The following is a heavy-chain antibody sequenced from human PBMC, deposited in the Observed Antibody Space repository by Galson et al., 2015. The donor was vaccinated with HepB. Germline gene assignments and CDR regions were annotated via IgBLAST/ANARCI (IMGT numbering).Heavy chain of an antibody. Sequence: SLRLSCAASGFTFSSYAMSWVRQAPGKGLEWVSVISGSGGVTYYADSVQGRFTISRDNSKNTLYLQMNSLRAEDTAVYYCAKDGNYYDSSTGGYWGQGTLVTVSS. CDR1: GFTFSSYA. CDR2: ISGSGGVT. CDR3: AKDGNYYDSSTGGY. V-gene: IGHV3-23*01. D-gene: IGHD3-22*01. J-gene: IGHJ4*02.